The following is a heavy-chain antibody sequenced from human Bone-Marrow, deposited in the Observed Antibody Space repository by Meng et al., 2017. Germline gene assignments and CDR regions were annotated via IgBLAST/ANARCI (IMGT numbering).Heavy chain of an antibody. CDR3: ARDHRRGYYDSSGYYPYY. CDR1: GGTFSSYA. J-gene: IGHJ4*02. V-gene: IGHV1-69*13. D-gene: IGHD3-22*01. CDR2: IIPIFGTA. Sequence: SVKVSCKASGGTFSSYAISWVRQAPGQGLEWMGGIIPIFGTANYAQKFQGRVTITADESTSTAYMELSSLRSDDTAVYYCARDHRRGYYDSSGYYPYYWGRGTLVTVSS.